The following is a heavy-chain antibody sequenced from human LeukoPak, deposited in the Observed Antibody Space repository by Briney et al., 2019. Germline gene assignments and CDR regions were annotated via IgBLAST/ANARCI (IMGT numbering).Heavy chain of an antibody. V-gene: IGHV3-23*01. Sequence: GGSLRLSCAASGFTFSTYAMNWVRQAPGKGLEWVSTISGISVNTYYADSMRGRFTISRDNSKTTLYLQMNSLRAEDTAVYYCARGLGNDFDYWGQGTLVTVTS. J-gene: IGHJ4*02. CDR1: GFTFSTYA. CDR3: ARGLGNDFDY. CDR2: ISGISVNT. D-gene: IGHD7-27*01.